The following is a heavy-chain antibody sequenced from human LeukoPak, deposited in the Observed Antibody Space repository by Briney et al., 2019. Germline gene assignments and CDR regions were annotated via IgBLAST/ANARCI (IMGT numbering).Heavy chain of an antibody. Sequence: ASVKVSCKASGYTFTDYYVHWVRQGPGQGLEWMGWINPNSGDTKYEQKFQGRVTMTRDTSITTAYMEVRSLRSDDTAVYYCTRVPCLLTGSSPINWFNPWGQGTLVTVSS. CDR2: INPNSGDT. D-gene: IGHD1-14*01. J-gene: IGHJ5*02. CDR3: TRVPCLLTGSSPINWFNP. CDR1: GYTFTDYY. V-gene: IGHV1-2*02.